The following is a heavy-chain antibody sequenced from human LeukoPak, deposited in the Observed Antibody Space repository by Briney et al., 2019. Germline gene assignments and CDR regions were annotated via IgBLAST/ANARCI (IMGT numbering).Heavy chain of an antibody. CDR3: KTYYYDSSGYYYDY. V-gene: IGHV4-30-4*07. Sequence: SETLSLTCAVSGGSISSGGYSWSWIRQPPGKGLEWIGYIYYSGSTYYNPSLKSRVTISVDTSKNQFSLKLSSVTAADTAVYYCKTYYYDSSGYYYDYWGQGTLVTVSS. CDR1: GGSISSGGYS. J-gene: IGHJ4*02. D-gene: IGHD3-22*01. CDR2: IYYSGST.